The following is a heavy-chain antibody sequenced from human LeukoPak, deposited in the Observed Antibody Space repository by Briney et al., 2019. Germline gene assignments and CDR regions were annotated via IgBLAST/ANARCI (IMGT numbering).Heavy chain of an antibody. Sequence: ASVKVSCKASGYIFTAYYLHLVRQAPAQGLELMGWINPDSGDTKLAQKYHGRVSMTSDTSISTAYMELSGLRSDDTAYYFCARVQYYNILTGSFQYWGQGTLVTVSS. V-gene: IGHV1-2*02. D-gene: IGHD3-9*01. CDR3: ARVQYYNILTGSFQY. CDR2: INPDSGDT. J-gene: IGHJ4*02. CDR1: GYIFTAYY.